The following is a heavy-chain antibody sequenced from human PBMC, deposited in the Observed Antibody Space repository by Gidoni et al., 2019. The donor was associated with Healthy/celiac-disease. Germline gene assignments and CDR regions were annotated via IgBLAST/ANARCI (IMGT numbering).Heavy chain of an antibody. CDR3: ARVDYSTERFDY. CDR1: RGSLSSSSYY. J-gene: IGHJ4*02. CDR2: IYYSGST. D-gene: IGHD2-15*01. Sequence: QLQLQESGPGLVKPSAPLSLTCTVSRGSLSSSSYYWGWIRQPPGKGLEWIGSIYYSGSTYYNPSLKSRVTISVDTSKNQFSLKLSSVTAADTAVYYCARVDYSTERFDYWGQGTLVTVSS. V-gene: IGHV4-39*07.